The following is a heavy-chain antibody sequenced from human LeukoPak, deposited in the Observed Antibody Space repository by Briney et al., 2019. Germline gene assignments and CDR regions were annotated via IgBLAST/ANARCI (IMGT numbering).Heavy chain of an antibody. V-gene: IGHV4-59*01. J-gene: IGHJ4*02. Sequence: SSETLSLTCTVSGGSISTYYWSWLRQPPGKGLEWIGYVYYSGSTNYNPSLKSRVTMSVDTSKNQFSLKLSSVTAADTAVYYCARDKTAMVSWGQGTLVTVSS. CDR2: VYYSGST. CDR3: ARDKTAMVS. CDR1: GGSISTYY. D-gene: IGHD5-18*01.